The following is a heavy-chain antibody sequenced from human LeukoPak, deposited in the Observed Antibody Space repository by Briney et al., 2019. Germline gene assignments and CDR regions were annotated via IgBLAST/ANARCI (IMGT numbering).Heavy chain of an antibody. CDR1: GGSISSSSYY. CDR2: IYYSGST. Sequence: SETLSLTCTVSGGSISSSSYYWGWIRQPPGKGLEWIGSIYYSGSTYYNPSLKSRVTISVDTSKNQFSLKLSSVTAADTAVYYCARVTYYYDSSGYFQVYYFDYWGQGTLVTVSS. D-gene: IGHD3-22*01. V-gene: IGHV4-39*01. J-gene: IGHJ4*02. CDR3: ARVTYYYDSSGYFQVYYFDY.